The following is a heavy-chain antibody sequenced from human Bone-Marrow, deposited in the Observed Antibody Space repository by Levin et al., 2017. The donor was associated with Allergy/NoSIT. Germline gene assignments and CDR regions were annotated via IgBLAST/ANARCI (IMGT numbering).Heavy chain of an antibody. Sequence: GGSLRLSCGASGFTFSNYAMNWVRQAPGKGLEWVSSIGNSGGNTYYADSVKGRFTISRDNSKDTLYLQMNSLRAEDTDVYYCAKDRDKYGWDFDYWGRGSLVTVSS. V-gene: IGHV3-23*01. CDR2: IGNSGGNT. J-gene: IGHJ4*02. CDR1: GFTFSNYA. CDR3: AKDRDKYGWDFDY. D-gene: IGHD6-19*01.